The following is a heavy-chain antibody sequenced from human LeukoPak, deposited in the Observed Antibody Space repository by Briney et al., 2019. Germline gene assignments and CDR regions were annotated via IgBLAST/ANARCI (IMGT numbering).Heavy chain of an antibody. Sequence: GRSLRLSCAASGFTFSSYGMHWVRQAPGKGLEWVAVIWYDGSNKYYADSVKGRFTISRDNSKNTLYLQMNSLRAEDTAVYYCAKVEYSSYPYYYYMDVWGKGTTVTVSS. CDR3: AKVEYSSYPYYYYMDV. J-gene: IGHJ6*03. CDR1: GFTFSSYG. V-gene: IGHV3-33*06. D-gene: IGHD6-6*01. CDR2: IWYDGSNK.